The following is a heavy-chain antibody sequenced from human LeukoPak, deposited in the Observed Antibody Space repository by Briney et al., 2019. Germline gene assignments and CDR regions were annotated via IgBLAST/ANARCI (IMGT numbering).Heavy chain of an antibody. CDR1: GFTFSSYG. D-gene: IGHD2-21*01. J-gene: IGHJ4*02. CDR2: IQYDGSDK. CDR3: AKPSCGDDCYSGAFDY. Sequence: GGSLRLSCAASGFTFSSYGMHWVRQAPGKGLEWVAFIQYDGSDKYYADSVKGRFTISRDNSRNTLFLQMISLRGEDTAVYYCAKPSCGDDCYSGAFDYWGQGTLVTVSS. V-gene: IGHV3-30*02.